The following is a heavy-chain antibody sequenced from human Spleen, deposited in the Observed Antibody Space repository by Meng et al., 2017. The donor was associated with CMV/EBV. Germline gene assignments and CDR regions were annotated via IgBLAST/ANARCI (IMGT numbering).Heavy chain of an antibody. J-gene: IGHJ3*02. Sequence: SGYTCTRYGISWMRQAPGQGPEWMAWINPYNGNTKVAQNLQGRVTTSTETSWNTAFLELRSLRSDDTAVYYCARATWDGYYKGTFDIWGQGTVVTVSS. CDR2: INPYNGNT. D-gene: IGHD3-9*01. CDR3: ARATWDGYYKGTFDI. CDR1: GYTCTRYG. V-gene: IGHV1-18*01.